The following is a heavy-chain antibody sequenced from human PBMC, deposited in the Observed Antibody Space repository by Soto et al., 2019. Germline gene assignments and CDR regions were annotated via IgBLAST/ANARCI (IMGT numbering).Heavy chain of an antibody. CDR2: RSYGGTNE. D-gene: IGHD1-26*01. J-gene: IGHJ4*02. Sequence: QVQLVESGGGVVQPGRSLRLSCVASGFTFSIYGMHLVRQAPGKGLEWVAVRSYGGTNEYYADSVKGRFTSSSDNSKNTLYMQMNSLRAEDTAVYYCAKERPSIQNRGTYYLDYWGQGTLITVSS. V-gene: IGHV3-30*18. CDR1: GFTFSIYG. CDR3: AKERPSIQNRGTYYLDY.